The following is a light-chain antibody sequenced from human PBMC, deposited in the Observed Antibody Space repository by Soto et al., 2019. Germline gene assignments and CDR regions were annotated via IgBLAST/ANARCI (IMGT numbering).Light chain of an antibody. CDR1: SSDVGGYNY. Sequence: QSALTQPPSASGSPGQSVTISCTGTSSDVGGYNYLSWYQQHPGKAPKLLIYEITKRASGVPNRFSGSKSGNTASLTVSGLQAEDEADYYCSSLADGDHYVFGTGTKLPVL. V-gene: IGLV2-8*01. CDR2: EIT. J-gene: IGLJ1*01. CDR3: SSLADGDHYV.